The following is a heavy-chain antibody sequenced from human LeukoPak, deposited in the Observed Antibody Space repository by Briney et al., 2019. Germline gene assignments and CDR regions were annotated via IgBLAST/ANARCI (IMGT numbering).Heavy chain of an antibody. D-gene: IGHD5-12*01. CDR1: GGSSSSYY. CDR2: IYYRGGT. J-gene: IGHJ4*02. CDR3: ARGRLIVAPGVYYFEY. Sequence: SETLSLTCTVSGGSSSSYYWSWIRQPPGKGLEWIGYIYYRGGTNYNPSLESRVTISGDTSKNEFSLKLTSVTAADMAVYYCARGRLIVAPGVYYFEYSGQGTLVTVSS. V-gene: IGHV4-59*08.